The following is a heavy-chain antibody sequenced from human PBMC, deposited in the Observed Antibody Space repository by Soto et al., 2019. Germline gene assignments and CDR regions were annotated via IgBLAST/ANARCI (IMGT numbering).Heavy chain of an antibody. CDR3: ATYGWGMDV. CDR1: GGSITSSSYY. V-gene: IGHV4-39*01. Sequence: QVQLQESGPGLVKPSETLSLTCSVSGGSITSSSYYWGWIRQVPGKGLEWIGGAYFGGSPWYNTSLSSRVTIYVDTSKKELALRLSSVTAADTAVYYCATYGWGMDVWGQGTTVTVSS. D-gene: IGHD4-17*01. CDR2: AYFGGSP. J-gene: IGHJ6*02.